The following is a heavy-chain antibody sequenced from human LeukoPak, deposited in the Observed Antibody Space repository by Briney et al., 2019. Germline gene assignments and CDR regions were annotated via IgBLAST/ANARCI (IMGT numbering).Heavy chain of an antibody. CDR3: AKSSRAYDILTGYYN. D-gene: IGHD3-9*01. CDR1: GFTFSSYA. Sequence: PGGSLRLSCAASGFTFSSYAMSWVRQAPGKGLEWVSAISGSGGSTYYADSVKGRFTISRDNSKNTLYLQMNSLRAEDTAVYYCAKSSRAYDILTGYYNWGQGTLVTVSS. J-gene: IGHJ4*02. V-gene: IGHV3-23*01. CDR2: ISGSGGST.